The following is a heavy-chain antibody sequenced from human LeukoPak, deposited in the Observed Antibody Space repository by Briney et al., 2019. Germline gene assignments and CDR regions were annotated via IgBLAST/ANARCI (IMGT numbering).Heavy chain of an antibody. CDR2: VYYSGST. CDR1: GGSVRSDSYY. V-gene: IGHV4-61*01. Sequence: SETLSLTCTVSGGSVRSDSYYWSWIRQPPGKGLEWIGYVYYSGSTNYNPSLKSRVTISVDTSKNQFSLKLRSVTAADTAVYYCVREAATDYYDSSGYYRQTEVFDAWGQGTMVTVSS. J-gene: IGHJ3*01. D-gene: IGHD3-22*01. CDR3: VREAATDYYDSSGYYRQTEVFDA.